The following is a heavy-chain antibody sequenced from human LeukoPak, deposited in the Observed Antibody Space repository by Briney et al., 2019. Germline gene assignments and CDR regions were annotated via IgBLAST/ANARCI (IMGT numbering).Heavy chain of an antibody. J-gene: IGHJ2*01. CDR3: ARPPGWGSHRLRYFDL. D-gene: IGHD6-25*01. CDR1: GYSFTSYW. CDR2: IYPGDSGT. Sequence: GESLKISCKGSGYSFTSYWIGWVRQMPGKGLEWMGFIYPGDSGTRYSPSFQGQVTISADKSISTAYLQWSSLKASDTAMYYCARPPGWGSHRLRYFDLWGRGTLVTVSS. V-gene: IGHV5-51*01.